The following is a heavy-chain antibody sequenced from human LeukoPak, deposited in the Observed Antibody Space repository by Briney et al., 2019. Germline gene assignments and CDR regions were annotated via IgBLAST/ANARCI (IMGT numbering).Heavy chain of an antibody. CDR1: GYTFTGYY. J-gene: IGHJ4*02. V-gene: IGHV1-2*02. D-gene: IGHD2-2*01. CDR2: INPNSGGT. CDR3: ARGRVVVPALPQYYFDY. Sequence: ASVKVSCKASGYTFTGYYMHWVRQAPGQGLEWMGWINPNSGGTNYAQKFQGRVTMTRDTSISTAYMELSRLRSDDTAVYYCARGRVVVPALPQYYFDYWGQGTLVTVSS.